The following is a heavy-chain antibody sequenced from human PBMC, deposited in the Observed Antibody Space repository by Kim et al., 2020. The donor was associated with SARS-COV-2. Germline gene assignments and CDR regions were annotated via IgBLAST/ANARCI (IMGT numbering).Heavy chain of an antibody. Sequence: YNPSLKSRVTISVDTSKNQYSLKLSSVTAADTAVYYCARHDSSGYYCLDYWGQGTLVTVSS. J-gene: IGHJ4*02. CDR3: ARHDSSGYYCLDY. V-gene: IGHV4-34*01. D-gene: IGHD3-22*01.